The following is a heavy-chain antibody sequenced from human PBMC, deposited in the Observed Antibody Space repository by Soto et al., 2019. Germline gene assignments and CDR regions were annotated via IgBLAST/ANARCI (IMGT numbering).Heavy chain of an antibody. CDR3: ARDSGGYARSVDY. D-gene: IGHD3-10*01. CDR1: GFTFSSYG. V-gene: IGHV3-33*01. J-gene: IGHJ4*02. CDR2: IWYDGSNK. Sequence: QVQLVESGGGVVQPGRSLRLPCAASGFTFSSYGMHWVRQAPGKGLEWVAGIWYDGSNKYYADSVKGRFTISRDNSKNTLYLQMNSLRAEDTAVYYCARDSGGYARSVDYWGQGTLVTVSS.